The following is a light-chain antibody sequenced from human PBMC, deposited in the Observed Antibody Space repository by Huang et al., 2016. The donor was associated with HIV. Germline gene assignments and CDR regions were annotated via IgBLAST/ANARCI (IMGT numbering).Light chain of an antibody. CDR2: DVS. CDR1: QSVSHY. V-gene: IGKV3-11*01. Sequence: EIVLTQSPATMSLSPGERATLSCRASQSVSHYLAWYHQKPGQAPRLLIYDVSTRATGIPARFRGSGSGTDFTLTISSLEPEDFAVYYCQQRGNWPLTFGGGTKVEIK. J-gene: IGKJ4*01. CDR3: QQRGNWPLT.